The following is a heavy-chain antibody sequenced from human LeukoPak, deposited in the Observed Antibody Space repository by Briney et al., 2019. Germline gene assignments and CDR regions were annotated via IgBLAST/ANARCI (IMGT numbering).Heavy chain of an antibody. CDR3: ARVGGGSRSWFDP. V-gene: IGHV4-59*01. D-gene: IGHD2-15*01. CDR1: GGSISSYY. CDR2: IYYSGST. Sequence: PSETLSLTCTVSGGSISSYYWSWIRQPPGKGLEWIGYIYYSGSTNYNPSLKSRVTISVDTSKNQFSLKLSSVTAADTAVYYCARVGGGSRSWFDPWGQGTLVTVSS. J-gene: IGHJ5*02.